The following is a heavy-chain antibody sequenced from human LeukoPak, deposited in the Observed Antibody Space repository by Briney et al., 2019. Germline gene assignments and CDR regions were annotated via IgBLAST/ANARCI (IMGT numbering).Heavy chain of an antibody. CDR3: ARVAKERVGGVYYFDY. CDR1: GFTFSDYD. Sequence: WGSLRLSCAGSGFTFSDYDMQWVRQATGKGLEWVSAIGTAGDTYYTGSVKGRFTISRENAKNSLYPQMNSLRAGDTAVYYCARVAKERVGGVYYFDYWGQGTLVTVSS. D-gene: IGHD1-1*01. CDR2: IGTAGDT. J-gene: IGHJ4*02. V-gene: IGHV3-13*01.